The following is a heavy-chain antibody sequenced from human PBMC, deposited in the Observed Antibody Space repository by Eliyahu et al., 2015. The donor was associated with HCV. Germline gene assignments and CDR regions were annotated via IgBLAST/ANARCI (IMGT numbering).Heavy chain of an antibody. J-gene: IGHJ6*02. V-gene: IGHV3-64D*06. Sequence: EAQLVESGGGLVQPGGSLRLSCSASGFPFGXCVLPWVRRAPGKGLEYVAAISANGDDSYYADSVKDRFTISRDNSKNTLHLQMSSLRAEDTALYYCVKALIDYSDSRGWDYYYGLDVWGQGTTVTVSS. CDR1: GFPFGXCV. CDR3: VKALIDYSDSRGWDYYYGLDV. D-gene: IGHD3-22*01. CDR2: ISANGDDS.